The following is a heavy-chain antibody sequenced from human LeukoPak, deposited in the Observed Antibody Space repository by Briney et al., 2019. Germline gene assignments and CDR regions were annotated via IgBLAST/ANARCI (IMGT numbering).Heavy chain of an antibody. CDR2: IYYTGST. CDR3: ARHYIQPPHYFDY. J-gene: IGHJ4*02. D-gene: IGHD2-2*01. CDR1: GGSISSYY. Sequence: SETLSLTCTVSGGSISSYYWSWIRQPPGKGLEWIGFIYYTGSTRYNPSLKSRVTVSVDTSKNQFSLKLSAVTAADTAVYYCARHYIQPPHYFDYWGQGTLVTVSS. V-gene: IGHV4-59*08.